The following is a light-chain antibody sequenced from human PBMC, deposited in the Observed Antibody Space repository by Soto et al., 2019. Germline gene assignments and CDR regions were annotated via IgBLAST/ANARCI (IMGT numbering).Light chain of an antibody. CDR2: WAS. V-gene: IGKV4-1*01. Sequence: DIVMTQSPLAMPVTPGEPASISCRSSQSLLYSSNNKNYFAWYQQKPGQPPKLLIYWASTRESGVPDRFSGSGSGKDFTLTISSLKAEDVAVDDCQQYYSTPRTFGQGTKVEIK. CDR3: QQYYSTPRT. J-gene: IGKJ1*01. CDR1: QSLLYSSNNKNY.